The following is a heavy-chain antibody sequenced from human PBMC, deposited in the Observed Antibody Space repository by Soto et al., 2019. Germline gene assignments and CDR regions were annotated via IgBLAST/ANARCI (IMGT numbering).Heavy chain of an antibody. CDR3: AREDDGCDRDYCGLAV. Sequence: QVQLQESGPGLVRPSQTLSLTCTVSGGYIRYDHYHWTWLRKPPGKGLEWIGYIHYNGSVFYNPSLQSRLSMSGATSKNLVSLKLSSVTAADTAVYFCAREDDGCDRDYCGLAVWGQGTTVTVSS. J-gene: IGHJ6*02. V-gene: IGHV4-30-4*01. D-gene: IGHD2-21*02. CDR2: IHYNGSV. CDR1: GGYIRYDHYH.